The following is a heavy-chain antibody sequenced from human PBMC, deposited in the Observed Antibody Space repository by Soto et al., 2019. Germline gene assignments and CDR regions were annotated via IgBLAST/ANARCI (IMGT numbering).Heavy chain of an antibody. J-gene: IGHJ4*02. V-gene: IGHV3-9*01. CDR1: GFTFDDYV. CDR3: AKDTSIAARTDFDY. Sequence: EVQLVESGGGLVQPGRSLRLSCAASGFTFDDYVMHWVRQAPGKGLEWVSGISWNSGSIGYADSVKGRFTISRDNAKNSLYLQMNSLRAEDTALYYCAKDTSIAARTDFDYWGQGTLVTVSS. D-gene: IGHD6-6*01. CDR2: ISWNSGSI.